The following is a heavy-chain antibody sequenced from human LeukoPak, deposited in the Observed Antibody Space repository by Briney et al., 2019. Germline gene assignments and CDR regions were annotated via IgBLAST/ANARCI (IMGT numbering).Heavy chain of an antibody. CDR2: TYSGGST. CDR1: GFIVSSNY. Sequence: GGALRLSCAASGFIVSSNYMSWVRQAPGKGLEWVSITYSGGSTYYADSVKGRFTISRDNSKNTLYLQMNSLRAEDTAVYYCAKDNGKHLSDYWGQGTLVTVSS. J-gene: IGHJ4*02. D-gene: IGHD1-14*01. CDR3: AKDNGKHLSDY. V-gene: IGHV3-66*01.